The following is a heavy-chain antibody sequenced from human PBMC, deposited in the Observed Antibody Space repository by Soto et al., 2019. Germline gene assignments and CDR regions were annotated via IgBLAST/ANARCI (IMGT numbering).Heavy chain of an antibody. CDR2: IKSKTDGGTT. J-gene: IGHJ4*02. V-gene: IGHV3-15*01. CDR1: GFTFSNAW. Sequence: EVQLVESGGGLVKPGGSLRLSCAASGFTFSNAWMSWVRQAPGKGLEWVGRIKSKTDGGTTDYAAPVKGRFTISRDDSKNTLYLQMNSLKTEDTAVYYCTTGQIMWIYYDILTGYREVDYWGQGTLVTVSS. CDR3: TTGQIMWIYYDILTGYREVDY. D-gene: IGHD3-9*01.